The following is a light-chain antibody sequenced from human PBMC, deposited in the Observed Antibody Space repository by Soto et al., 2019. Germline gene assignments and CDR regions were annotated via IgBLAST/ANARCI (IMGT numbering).Light chain of an antibody. Sequence: EIVLTQSPGTLSLSPGARARVSCRASQSVDSKYLAWYQQKPGQAPRILIFAASSRATGIPDRFSGSGSGTDFTLTISRLEPGDFAVYYCQQYGYSSWTFGQGTKVDIK. J-gene: IGKJ1*01. CDR1: QSVDSKY. CDR3: QQYGYSSWT. V-gene: IGKV3-20*01. CDR2: AAS.